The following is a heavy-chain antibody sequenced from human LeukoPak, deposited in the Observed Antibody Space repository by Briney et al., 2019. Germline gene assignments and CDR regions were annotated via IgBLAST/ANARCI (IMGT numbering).Heavy chain of an antibody. J-gene: IGHJ6*03. D-gene: IGHD6-13*01. V-gene: IGHV4-59*01. Sequence: SETLSLTCTVSGGSISSYYWSWIRQPPGKGLEWIGYIYYSGSTNYNPSLKSRVTISVDTSKNQFSLKLSSVTAADTAMYYCARHGAAAGDYYYYYMDVWGKGTTVTVSS. CDR2: IYYSGST. CDR1: GGSISSYY. CDR3: ARHGAAAGDYYYYYMDV.